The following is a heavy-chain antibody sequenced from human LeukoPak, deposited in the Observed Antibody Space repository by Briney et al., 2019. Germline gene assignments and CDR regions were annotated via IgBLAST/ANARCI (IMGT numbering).Heavy chain of an antibody. D-gene: IGHD1-26*01. CDR2: INHRGST. J-gene: IGHJ4*02. CDR1: GESFSGYY. Sequence: SATLSLTCRVDGESFSGYYWIWIRQPPGKGLEWIGEINHRGSTNYNPSLKSRVTLSVDTSNRQFSLNVTSMTAADTAMYYCARGQFWRGSEIRVWGQGTLVTVSS. CDR3: ARGQFWRGSEIRV. V-gene: IGHV4-34*01.